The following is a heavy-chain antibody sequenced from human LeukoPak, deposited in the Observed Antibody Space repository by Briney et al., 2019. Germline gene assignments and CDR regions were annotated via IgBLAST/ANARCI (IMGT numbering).Heavy chain of an antibody. Sequence: PGGSLRLSCAASGFTFSSYAMSWVRQAPGKGLEWVSSISSSSSYIYYADSVKGRFTISRDNAKNSLYLQMNSLRAEDTAVYYCARIRYCTNGVCYNPFPNPGDVWGQGTTVTVSS. V-gene: IGHV3-21*01. CDR2: ISSSSSYI. J-gene: IGHJ6*02. D-gene: IGHD2-8*01. CDR1: GFTFSSYA. CDR3: ARIRYCTNGVCYNPFPNPGDV.